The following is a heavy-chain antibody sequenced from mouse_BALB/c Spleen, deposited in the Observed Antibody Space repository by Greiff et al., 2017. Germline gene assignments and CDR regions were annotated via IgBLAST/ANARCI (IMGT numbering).Heavy chain of an antibody. CDR3: ARSATVVAPHFDY. J-gene: IGHJ2*01. CDR1: GYTFTDYN. CDR2: IYPYNGGT. Sequence: VQLQQSGPELVKPGASVKISCKASGYTFTDYNMHWVKQSHGKSLEWIGYIYPYNGGTGYNQKFKSKATLTGDNSSSTAYMELRSLTSEDSAVYYCARSATVVAPHFDYWGQGTTLTVSS. D-gene: IGHD1-1*01. V-gene: IGHV1S29*02.